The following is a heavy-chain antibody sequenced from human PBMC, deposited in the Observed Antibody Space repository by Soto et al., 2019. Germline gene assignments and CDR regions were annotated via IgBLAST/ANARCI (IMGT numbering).Heavy chain of an antibody. CDR2: ISYDRSNK. V-gene: IGHV3-30*18. CDR1: GFTFSSYD. Sequence: QVQLVESGGGVVQPGRSLRLSCAASGFTFSSYDMYWVRQAPGKGLEWVAVISYDRSNKYYADSVKGRFTISRDNSKNTLYLQMNSLRAEDTSVYYCAKELTQAYYYYGMDVWGQGTTFTVS. J-gene: IGHJ6*02. CDR3: AKELTQAYYYYGMDV.